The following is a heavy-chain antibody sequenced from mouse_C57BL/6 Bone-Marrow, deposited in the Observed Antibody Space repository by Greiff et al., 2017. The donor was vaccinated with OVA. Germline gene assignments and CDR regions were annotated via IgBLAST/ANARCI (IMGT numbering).Heavy chain of an antibody. CDR2: IDPSDSYT. J-gene: IGHJ1*03. CDR1: GYTFTSYW. CDR3: ARYYGVATRYFDV. Sequence: QVQLQQPGAELVKPGASVKLSCKASGYTFTSYWMQWVKQRPGQGLEWIGEIDPSDSYTNYNQKFKGKATLTVDTSSSTAYMQLSSLTSEDSAVYYCARYYGVATRYFDVWGTGTTVTVSS. D-gene: IGHD1-1*01. V-gene: IGHV1-50*01.